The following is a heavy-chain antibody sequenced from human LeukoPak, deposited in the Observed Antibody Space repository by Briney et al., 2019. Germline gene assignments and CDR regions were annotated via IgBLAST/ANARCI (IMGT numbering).Heavy chain of an antibody. D-gene: IGHD4-17*01. CDR2: IYYSGST. CDR3: ARHGTVTHRFDY. J-gene: IGHJ4*02. V-gene: IGHV4-39*01. CDR1: GGSTSSSSYY. Sequence: SETLSLTCGVSGGSTSSSSYYWGWIRQPPGKGLEWIGSIYYSGSTYYNPSLKSRVTISVDSSKNQCSLKLSSVTAADTAVYYCARHGTVTHRFDYWGQGTLVTVSS.